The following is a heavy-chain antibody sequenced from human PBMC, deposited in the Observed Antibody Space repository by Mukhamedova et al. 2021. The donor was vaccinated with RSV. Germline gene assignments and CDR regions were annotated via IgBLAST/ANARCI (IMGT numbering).Heavy chain of an antibody. J-gene: IGHJ2*01. Sequence: IGYIYYSGSTNYNPSLKSRVTISVDTSKNQFSLKLSSVTAADTAVYYCARVAPSRRGYSYGRPYWYFDLWGRGTLVTGSS. D-gene: IGHD5-18*01. CDR2: IYYSGST. CDR3: ARVAPSRRGYSYGRPYWYFDL. V-gene: IGHV4-59*01.